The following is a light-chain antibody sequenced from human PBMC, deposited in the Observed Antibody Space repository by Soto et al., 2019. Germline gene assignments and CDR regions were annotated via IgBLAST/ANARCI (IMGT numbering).Light chain of an antibody. CDR3: QQYKDLPPYT. CDR2: DAS. V-gene: IGKV1-33*01. J-gene: IGKJ2*01. Sequence: DIQMTQSPSSLSASVGDRVSITCQASQDMSNFLNWSQQKPGKAPKLLMFDASNLATGVPSRCSGSGCRTDFTFTISSLQPEDFATYYCQQYKDLPPYTFGQGTKLEVK. CDR1: QDMSNF.